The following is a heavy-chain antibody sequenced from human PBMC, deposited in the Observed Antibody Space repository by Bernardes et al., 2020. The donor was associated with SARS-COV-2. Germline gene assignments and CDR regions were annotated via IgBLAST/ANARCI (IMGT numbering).Heavy chain of an antibody. CDR2: IYTSGST. Sequence: SETLSLTCTVSGGSISSYYWSWIRQPAGKGLEWIGRIYTSGSTNYNPSLKSRVTMSVDTSKNQFSLKLSSVTAADTAVYYCARAPLTYYDFWSGLVDQYYYYMDVWGKGTTVTVSS. CDR3: ARAPLTYYDFWSGLVDQYYYYMDV. D-gene: IGHD3-3*01. J-gene: IGHJ6*03. CDR1: GGSISSYY. V-gene: IGHV4-4*07.